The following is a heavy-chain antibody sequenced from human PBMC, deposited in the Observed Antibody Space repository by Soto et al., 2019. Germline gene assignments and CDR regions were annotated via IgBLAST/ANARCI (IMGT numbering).Heavy chain of an antibody. V-gene: IGHV1-18*04. CDR1: GYTFTSYG. Sequence: ASVEVSCKASGYTFTSYGISWVRQAPGQGLEWMGWISAYNGNTNYAQKLQGRVTMTTDTSTSTAYMELRSLRSDDTAVYYCARDLRDAMDYDSSGSSLDYWGQGTLVTAPQ. D-gene: IGHD3-22*01. J-gene: IGHJ4*02. CDR3: ARDLRDAMDYDSSGSSLDY. CDR2: ISAYNGNT.